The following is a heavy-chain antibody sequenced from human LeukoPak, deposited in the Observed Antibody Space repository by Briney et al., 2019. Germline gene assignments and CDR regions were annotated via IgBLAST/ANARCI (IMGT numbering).Heavy chain of an antibody. CDR1: GFTFSSYS. Sequence: GGSLRLSCAASGFTFSSYSMNWVRQAPGKGLEWVSYISSSSSTIYYADSVKGRFTISRDNAKNSLYLQMNSLRAEDTAVYYCARFGGSSWYYFDYWGQGTLVTVSS. J-gene: IGHJ4*02. V-gene: IGHV3-48*01. D-gene: IGHD6-13*01. CDR2: ISSSSSTI. CDR3: ARFGGSSWYYFDY.